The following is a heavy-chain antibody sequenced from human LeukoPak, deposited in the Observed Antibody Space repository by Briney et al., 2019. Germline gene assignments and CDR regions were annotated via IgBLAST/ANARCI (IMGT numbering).Heavy chain of an antibody. J-gene: IGHJ4*02. D-gene: IGHD5-24*01. Sequence: ASVKVSCKASGGTFSSYAISWVRQAPGQGLEWMGGIIPIFGTANYAQKFQGRVTITADESTSTAYMELSSLRSEDTAVYYCARDQEMATINFDYWGQGTLATVSS. CDR1: GGTFSSYA. CDR3: ARDQEMATINFDY. V-gene: IGHV1-69*13. CDR2: IIPIFGTA.